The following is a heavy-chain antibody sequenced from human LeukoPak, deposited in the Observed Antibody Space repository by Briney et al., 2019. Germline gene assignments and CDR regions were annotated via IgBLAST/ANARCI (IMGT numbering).Heavy chain of an antibody. J-gene: IGHJ4*02. CDR2: INHSGST. V-gene: IGHV4-34*01. Sequence: PSETLSLTCAVYGGSFSGYYWSWIRQPPGKGLEWIGEINHSGSTNYNPSLKSRVTISVDTSKNQFSLKLSSVTAADTAVYYCARGHRGSSRRRPMDYWGQGTLVTVSS. CDR1: GGSFSGYY. CDR3: ARGHRGSSRRRPMDY. D-gene: IGHD6-6*01.